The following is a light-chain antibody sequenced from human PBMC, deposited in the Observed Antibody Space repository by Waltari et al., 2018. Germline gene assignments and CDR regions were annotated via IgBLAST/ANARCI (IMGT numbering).Light chain of an antibody. J-gene: IGLJ1*01. CDR2: QDT. CDR3: QAWDSNTAHYV. CDR1: KLGNKD. V-gene: IGLV3-1*01. Sequence: SSELTQPPSVSVSPGQTASVTCSGAKLGNKDASWYQQKPGQSPVLVIYQDTKRPSGIPQRFSGSNSGNTATLTITGTQALDEADYYCQAWDSNTAHYVFGTGTKVTVL.